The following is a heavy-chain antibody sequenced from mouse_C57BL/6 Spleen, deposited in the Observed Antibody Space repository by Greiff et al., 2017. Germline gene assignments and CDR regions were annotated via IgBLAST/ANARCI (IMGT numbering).Heavy chain of an antibody. CDR3: ARTVVDYFDY. CDR2: IYPGDGDT. Sequence: VKLVESGAELVKPGASVKISCKASGYAFSSYWMNWVKQRPGKGLEWIGQIYPGDGDTNYNGKFKGKATLTADKSSSTAYMQLSSLTSEDSAVYFCARTVVDYFDYWGQGTTLTVSS. D-gene: IGHD1-1*01. CDR1: GYAFSSYW. J-gene: IGHJ2*01. V-gene: IGHV1-80*01.